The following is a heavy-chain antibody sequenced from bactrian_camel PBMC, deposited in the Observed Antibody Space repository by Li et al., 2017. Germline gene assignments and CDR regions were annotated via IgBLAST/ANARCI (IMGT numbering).Heavy chain of an antibody. Sequence: DVQLVESGGDSVQPGGSLRLTCVVSGHSRGSNCVGWFRLPPGRAPAEREGVALIDTRGGTALADSVSGRFTISNDVAKNILYLQTDRLKPEDTAMYYCAANFGPYCSGPYLARRANFLGQGTQVTVS. CDR2: IDTRGGT. CDR1: GHSRGSNC. D-gene: IGHD2*01. V-gene: IGHV3S32*01. J-gene: IGHJ4*01.